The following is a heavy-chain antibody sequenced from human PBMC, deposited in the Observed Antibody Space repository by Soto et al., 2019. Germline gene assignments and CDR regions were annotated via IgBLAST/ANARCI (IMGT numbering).Heavy chain of an antibody. D-gene: IGHD3-22*01. CDR3: PRPLDSSGYYRFDP. J-gene: IGHJ5*02. CDR1: GGSFSGYY. Sequence: QVQLQQWGAGLLKPSETLSLTCAVYGGSFSGYYWSWIRQPPGKGLEWVGEINHSGSTNYNPSLKSRVTISVDTSKNQFSLKLSSVAAADTAVYYCPRPLDSSGYYRFDPWGQGTLVTVSS. CDR2: INHSGST. V-gene: IGHV4-34*01.